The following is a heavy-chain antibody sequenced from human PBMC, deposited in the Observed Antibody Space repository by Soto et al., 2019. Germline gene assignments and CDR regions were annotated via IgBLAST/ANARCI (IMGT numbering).Heavy chain of an antibody. D-gene: IGHD2-15*01. CDR3: ATGRVVVVGSRAYYAIDV. V-gene: IGHV1-69*01. J-gene: IGHJ6*02. Sequence: QVQLAQSGAEVQEPGSSVKVSCKASGGTLSNSAFSWVRQAPGQGLEWMGGIIPVFGIVNYAQKFKDSVTIAADESTSTSYMELHSLRSDDTALYYCATGRVVVVGSRAYYAIDVWGQGTKVTV. CDR1: GGTLSNSA. CDR2: IIPVFGIV.